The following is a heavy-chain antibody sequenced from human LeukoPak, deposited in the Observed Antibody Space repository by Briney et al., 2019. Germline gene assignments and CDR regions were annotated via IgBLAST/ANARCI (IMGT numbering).Heavy chain of an antibody. Sequence: SETLSLTCAVSGYPINSAYYWVWIRQPPGKGLEWIGSLYHPDSTYYNPSLESRVTMSVDTSRNQFSLKLSFVTAADPAVYYLAKQYDSYFYYYLDLWGTGTTVTVSS. CDR3: AKQYDSYFYYYLDL. CDR1: GYPINSAYY. D-gene: IGHD4-11*01. V-gene: IGHV4-38-2*01. J-gene: IGHJ6*03. CDR2: LYHPDST.